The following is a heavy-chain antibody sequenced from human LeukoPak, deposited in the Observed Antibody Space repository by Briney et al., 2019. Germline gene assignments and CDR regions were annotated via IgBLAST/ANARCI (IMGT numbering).Heavy chain of an antibody. D-gene: IGHD4-17*01. J-gene: IGHJ4*02. CDR2: IYPDDSRT. CDR1: GYRFTKSW. V-gene: IGHV5-51*01. CDR3: ARPSYGASDY. Sequence: GESLKISCKGSGYRFTKSWIGWVRQMPGKGLEWLGIIYPDDSRTRYSPSFQGQVTMSVDKSISTAYLQWSSQKASDTAMYYCARPSYGASDYWGQGTLVTVSS.